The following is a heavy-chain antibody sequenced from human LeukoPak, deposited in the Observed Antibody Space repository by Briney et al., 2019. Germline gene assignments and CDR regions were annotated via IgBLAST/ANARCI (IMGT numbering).Heavy chain of an antibody. D-gene: IGHD2/OR15-2a*01. V-gene: IGHV3-23*01. CDR1: GISISNYA. CDR2: ISDRGGST. J-gene: IGHJ4*02. Sequence: GGSLRLSCMVSGISISNYAMTWVRQAPGKGLEWVSYISDRGGSTTYEDSAKGRFTISSDNSLNNLYSQMNILSAEATAAYFCAKRGVGIRVILVIGYHQEAYHYDFWGQGVLVTVSS. CDR3: AKRGVGIRVILVIGYHQEAYHYDF.